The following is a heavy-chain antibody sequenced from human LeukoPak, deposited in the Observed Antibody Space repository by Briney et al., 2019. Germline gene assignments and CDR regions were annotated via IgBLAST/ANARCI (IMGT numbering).Heavy chain of an antibody. CDR3: ARPHDSSGLDAFDI. D-gene: IGHD3-22*01. Sequence: SETLSLTCTVSGGSLSSSSYYWGWIRQPPGKGLEWLGSIYYSGSTYYNPSLKSRVTISVDTSKNQFSLKLSSVTAADTAVYYCARPHDSSGLDAFDIWGQGTMVTVSS. J-gene: IGHJ3*02. CDR2: IYYSGST. V-gene: IGHV4-39*01. CDR1: GGSLSSSSYY.